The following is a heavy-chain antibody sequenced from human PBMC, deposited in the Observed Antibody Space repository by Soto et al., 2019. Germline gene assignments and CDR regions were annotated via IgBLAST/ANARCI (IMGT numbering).Heavy chain of an antibody. CDR3: VRDPDGINDFDY. J-gene: IGHJ4*02. Sequence: EVQLVESEGDLVQPGGSLRLSCVTSGFTFSTYGMNWIRQAPGRGLEWVSFFDPLTGIMSYADSVKGRFSISRDNAKNSLYLQMNNLGDEDTAVYYCVRDPDGINDFDYWGQGTLVTVSS. D-gene: IGHD1-1*01. CDR2: FDPLTGIM. CDR1: GFTFSTYG. V-gene: IGHV3-48*02.